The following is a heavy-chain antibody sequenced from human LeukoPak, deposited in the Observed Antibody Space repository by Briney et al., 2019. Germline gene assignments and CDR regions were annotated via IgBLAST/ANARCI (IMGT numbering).Heavy chain of an antibody. CDR3: ARDPEGDAFDI. CDR1: GGSISSYY. V-gene: IGHV4-59*01. CDR2: IYYSGST. Sequence: SETLSLTCTVSGGSISSYYWSWIRQPPGKGLEWIGYIYYSGSTNYNPSLKSRVTISVDTSKNQFSLKLSSVTAADTAVYYCARDPEGDAFDIWGQGTMVTVSS. J-gene: IGHJ3*02.